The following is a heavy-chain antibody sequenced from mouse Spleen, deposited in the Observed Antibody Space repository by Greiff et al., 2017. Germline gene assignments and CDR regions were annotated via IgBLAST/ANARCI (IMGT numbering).Heavy chain of an antibody. Sequence: QVQLQQPGAELVKPGASVKLSCKASGFTFTSYWMQWVKQRPGQGLEWIGEIDPSDSYTNYNQKFKGKATLTVDTSSSTAYMQLSSLTSEDSEVYYCARVTDQASYDRDYWGQGTSVTVSS. J-gene: IGHJ4*01. D-gene: IGHD3-2*02. CDR2: IDPSDSYT. CDR1: GFTFTSYW. CDR3: ARVTDQASYDRDY. V-gene: IGHV1-50*01.